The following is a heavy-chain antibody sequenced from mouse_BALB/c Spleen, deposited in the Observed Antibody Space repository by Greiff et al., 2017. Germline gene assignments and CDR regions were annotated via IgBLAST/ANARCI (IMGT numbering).Heavy chain of an antibody. V-gene: IGHV8-12*01. J-gene: IGHJ4*01. CDR2: IYWDDDK. Sequence: QVTLKESGPGILQPSQTLSLTCSFSGFSLSTSGMGVSWIRQPSGKGLEWLAHIYWDDDKRYNPSLKSRLTISKDTSSNQVFLKITSVDTADTATYYCARRAYYYGSSYDYAMDYWGQGTSVTVSS. CDR3: ARRAYYYGSSYDYAMDY. CDR1: GFSLSTSGMG. D-gene: IGHD1-1*01.